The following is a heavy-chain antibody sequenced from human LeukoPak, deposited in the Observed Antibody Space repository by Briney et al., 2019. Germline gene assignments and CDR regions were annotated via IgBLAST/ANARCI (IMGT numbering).Heavy chain of an antibody. D-gene: IGHD3-3*01. CDR1: GYSISSGYY. V-gene: IGHV4-38-2*02. Sequence: SSETLSLTCTVSGYSISSGYYWGWIRQPPGKGLEWIGSIYHSGSTYYNPSLKSRVTISVDTSKNQFSLKLSSVTAADTAVYYCARVKEYYDFWSGYYPDAFDIWGQGTMVTVSS. CDR2: IYHSGST. CDR3: ARVKEYYDFWSGYYPDAFDI. J-gene: IGHJ3*02.